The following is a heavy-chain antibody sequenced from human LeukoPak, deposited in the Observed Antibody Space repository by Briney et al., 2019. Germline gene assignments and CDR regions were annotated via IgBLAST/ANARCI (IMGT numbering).Heavy chain of an antibody. J-gene: IGHJ4*02. D-gene: IGHD6-6*01. CDR2: IKQDGTEK. CDR1: GFTFSNYW. V-gene: IGHV3-7*04. Sequence: GGSLRLSCAASGFTFSNYWMSWVRQAPGEGLEWVANIKQDGTEKYYMDSVKGRFSISRDNAKNSLYLQMNALRAEDTAVYYCARDVRPDYWGQGTLVTVST. CDR3: ARDVRPDY.